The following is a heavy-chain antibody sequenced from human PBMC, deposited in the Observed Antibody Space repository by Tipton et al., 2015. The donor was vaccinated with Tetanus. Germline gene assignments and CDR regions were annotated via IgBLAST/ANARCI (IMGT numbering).Heavy chain of an antibody. D-gene: IGHD2-15*01. CDR3: ARDNIVVVVAAPPTPYYYYGMDV. J-gene: IGHJ6*02. CDR2: ISGSGGST. CDR1: GFTFSSYA. V-gene: IGHV3-23*01. Sequence: SLRLSCAASGFTFSSYAMSWVRQAPGKGLEWVSTISGSGGSTYYADSVKGRFTISRDNSKNTLYLQMNSLRAEDTAVYYCARDNIVVVVAAPPTPYYYYGMDVWGQGTTVTVSS.